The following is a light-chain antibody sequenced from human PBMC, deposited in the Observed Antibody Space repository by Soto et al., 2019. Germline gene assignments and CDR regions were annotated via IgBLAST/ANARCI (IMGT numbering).Light chain of an antibody. CDR1: QTISSY. CDR3: QQSYNTPYT. CDR2: AAS. V-gene: IGKV1-39*01. Sequence: DIQMTQSPASLSASVGDRVTITCRASQTISSYLNWYQQKPGKAPNLLIFAASNLQSGVPSRFSGSGSGTGFTLTITSLQPEDFATYYCQQSYNTPYTFGQGTKLVIK. J-gene: IGKJ2*01.